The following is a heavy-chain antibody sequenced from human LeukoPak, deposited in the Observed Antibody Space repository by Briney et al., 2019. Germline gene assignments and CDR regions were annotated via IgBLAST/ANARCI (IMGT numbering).Heavy chain of an antibody. V-gene: IGHV4-4*07. Sequence: SETLSLTCTVSGGSITSYYWSWIRQPAGKGLEWIGRIHTRGSTNYNPSLKSRVTMSVDTSKNQFSLKLSSVTAADTAVYYCARDRYYYGSGSYRLFDYWGQGALVTVSS. J-gene: IGHJ4*02. CDR1: GGSITSYY. CDR2: IHTRGST. D-gene: IGHD3-10*01. CDR3: ARDRYYYGSGSYRLFDY.